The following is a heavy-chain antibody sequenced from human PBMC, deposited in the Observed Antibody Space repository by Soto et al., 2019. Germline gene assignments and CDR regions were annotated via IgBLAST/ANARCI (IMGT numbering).Heavy chain of an antibody. J-gene: IGHJ4*02. CDR1: GFTFSIYT. D-gene: IGHD6-19*01. V-gene: IGHV3-23*01. CDR2: VGADGVTT. CDR3: AKVLRPASGWYGACDS. Sequence: EVQLLESGGGLVQSGGSLRLSCAASGFTFSIYTMNWVRQAPGKGLEWVSVVGADGVTTYYADSVKGRFTASRDNPKNTLYLQMNSLRDEDTAIYYCAKVLRPASGWYGACDSWGQGVLVAVSS.